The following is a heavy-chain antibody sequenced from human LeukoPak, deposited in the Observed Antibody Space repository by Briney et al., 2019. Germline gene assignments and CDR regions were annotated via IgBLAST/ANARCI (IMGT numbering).Heavy chain of an antibody. CDR3: GRDPYYDSLDY. J-gene: IGHJ4*02. D-gene: IGHD3-22*01. CDR2: ISSDGRST. V-gene: IGHV3-74*01. CDR1: GFTFSNYW. Sequence: GGSLRLSCAASGFTFSNYWMHWVRQAPGKGLVWVSRISSDGRSTTYADSVKGRLTISRDNTKNLLYLQMNSLRAEDTAMYYCGRDPYYDSLDYWGRGTLVTVSS.